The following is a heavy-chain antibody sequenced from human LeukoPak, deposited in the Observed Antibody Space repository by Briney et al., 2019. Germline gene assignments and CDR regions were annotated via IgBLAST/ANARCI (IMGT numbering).Heavy chain of an antibody. CDR2: IYWDDEE. D-gene: IGHD1-1*01. J-gene: IGHJ4*02. V-gene: IGHV2-5*02. CDR1: GFSLTTSGVG. CDR3: AHREVKLDYFDY. Sequence: SGPTLAKPRQTLTLTCSFSGFSLTTSGVGVGWIRQPPGKALEWLALIYWDDEERYSPSLKSRLTITKDTSKNQVVLTMTNMDPVDTGTYYCAHREVKLDYFDYWGQGILVTVSS.